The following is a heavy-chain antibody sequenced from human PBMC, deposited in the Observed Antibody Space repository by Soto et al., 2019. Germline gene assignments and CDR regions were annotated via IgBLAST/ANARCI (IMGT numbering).Heavy chain of an antibody. D-gene: IGHD5-18*01. CDR1: GGSVSSGSYY. CDR3: ARVLGGSYGFDY. CDR2: IYYSGST. J-gene: IGHJ4*02. Sequence: ASETLSLTCTVSGGSVSSGSYYWSWIRQPPGKGLEWIGYIYYSGSTNYNPSLKSRVTISVDTSKNQFSLKLSSVTAADTAVYYCARVLGGSYGFDYWGQGTLVTVSS. V-gene: IGHV4-61*01.